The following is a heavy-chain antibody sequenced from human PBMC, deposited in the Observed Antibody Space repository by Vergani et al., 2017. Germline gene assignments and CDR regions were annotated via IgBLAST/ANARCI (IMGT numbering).Heavy chain of an antibody. CDR2: ISSSSSYI. J-gene: IGHJ4*01. CDR3: ARVGRYGNYFDY. CDR1: GFTFSSYS. D-gene: IGHD5-18*01. V-gene: IGHV3-21*01. Sequence: EVQLVESGGGLVKPGGSLRLSCAASGFTFSSYSMNWVRQAPGKGLEWVSSISSSSSYIYYADSVKGRFTISRDNAKNSLYLQMNSLRAEDTAVYYCARVGRYGNYFDYWGRGTLVTVSS.